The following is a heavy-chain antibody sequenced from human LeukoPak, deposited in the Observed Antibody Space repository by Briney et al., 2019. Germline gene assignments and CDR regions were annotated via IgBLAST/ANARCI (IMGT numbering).Heavy chain of an antibody. CDR1: GGSISSGSYY. CDR2: IYTSGST. V-gene: IGHV4-61*02. CDR3: AREGYDFWTRNWFDP. J-gene: IGHJ5*02. D-gene: IGHD3-3*01. Sequence: SQTLSLTCTVSGGSISSGSYYWSWIRQPAGKGREWIGRIYTSGSTDYNPSLKSRVTISVDTSKNQFSLKLGSVTAADTAVYYCAREGYDFWTRNWFDPWGQGTLVTVSS.